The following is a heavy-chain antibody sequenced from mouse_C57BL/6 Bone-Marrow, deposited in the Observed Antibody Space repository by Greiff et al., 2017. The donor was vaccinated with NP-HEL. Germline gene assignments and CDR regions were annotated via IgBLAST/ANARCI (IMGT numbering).Heavy chain of an antibody. Sequence: EVQLVESGGDLVKPGGSLKLSCAASGFTFSSYGMSWVRQTPDKRLEWVATISSGGSYTYYPDSVKGRFTISRDNAKNTLYLQMSSLKSEDTAMYYCSPQATFAYWGQGTLVTVSA. CDR2: ISSGGSYT. CDR3: SPQATFAY. CDR1: GFTFSSYG. J-gene: IGHJ3*01. V-gene: IGHV5-6*01. D-gene: IGHD3-2*02.